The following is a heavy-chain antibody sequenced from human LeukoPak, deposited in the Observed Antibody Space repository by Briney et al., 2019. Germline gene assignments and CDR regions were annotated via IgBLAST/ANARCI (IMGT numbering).Heavy chain of an antibody. CDR2: IYYSGST. CDR3: AREGDCSGGSCYFDY. V-gene: IGHV4-39*07. CDR1: GGSISSSSYY. Sequence: KPSETLSLTCTVSGGSISSSSYYWGWIRQPPGKGLEWIGSIYYSGSTYYNPSLKSRVTISVNTSKNQFSLKLSSVTAAGTAVYYCAREGDCSGGSCYFDYWGQGTLVTVSS. D-gene: IGHD2-15*01. J-gene: IGHJ4*02.